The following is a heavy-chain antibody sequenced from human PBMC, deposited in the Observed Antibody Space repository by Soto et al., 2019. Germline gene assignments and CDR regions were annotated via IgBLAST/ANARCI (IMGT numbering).Heavy chain of an antibody. V-gene: IGHV1-2*02. Sequence: QVQLVQSGAEVKKAGASVKVSCQTSGYSFSAHYIHWVRQAPGQELQWMGWTSPTSGDTHSAPMLYGRVTMTRDTSINTAYVELGSLTSSDTAVYFCARANRFGEYTGFDSWGQGTLVTVSS. J-gene: IGHJ4*02. CDR2: TSPTSGDT. D-gene: IGHD3-10*01. CDR3: ARANRFGEYTGFDS. CDR1: GYSFSAHY.